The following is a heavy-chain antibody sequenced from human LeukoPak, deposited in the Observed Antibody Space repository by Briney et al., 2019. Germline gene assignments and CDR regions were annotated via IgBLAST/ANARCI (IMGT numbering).Heavy chain of an antibody. CDR2: VSGGKGNT. CDR3: ARAFSASSSTIDY. J-gene: IGHJ4*02. V-gene: IGHV1-3*01. D-gene: IGHD6-6*01. Sequence: ASVKASCKTSGYIFSNYDINWVRQAPGQGLEWMGWVSGGKGNTKYSEKFQGRITITRDTSATTAYLELSSLRSEDSTVYFCARAFSASSSTIDYWGQGTLVIVSP. CDR1: GYIFSNYD.